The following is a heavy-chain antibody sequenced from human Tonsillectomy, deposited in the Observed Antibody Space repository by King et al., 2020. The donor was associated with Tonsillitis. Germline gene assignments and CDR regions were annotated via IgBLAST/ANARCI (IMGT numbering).Heavy chain of an antibody. D-gene: IGHD6-13*01. CDR2: ISYDGSNK. Sequence: VQLVESGGGVVQPGRSLRLSCAASGFTFSSYAMHWVRQAPGKGLEWVAVISYDGSNKYYADSVKGRFTISRDNSKNTLYLQMNSLRAEDTDVYYCARDLEAAAGNVGPLPYYGMDVWGQGTTVTVSS. CDR3: ARDLEAAAGNVGPLPYYGMDV. CDR1: GFTFSSYA. V-gene: IGHV3-30*04. J-gene: IGHJ6*02.